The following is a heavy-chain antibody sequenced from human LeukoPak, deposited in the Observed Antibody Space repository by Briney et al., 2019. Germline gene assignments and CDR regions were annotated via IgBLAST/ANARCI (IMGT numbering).Heavy chain of an antibody. D-gene: IGHD5-24*01. J-gene: IGHJ3*02. Sequence: SETLSLTCTVSGGSISSSSYYWGWIRQPPGKGLEWIGYIYYSGSTNYNPSLKSRVTISVDTSKNQFSLKLSSVTAADTAVYYCARGDGYNAFDIWGQGTMVTVSS. CDR2: IYYSGST. CDR1: GGSISSSSYY. CDR3: ARGDGYNAFDI. V-gene: IGHV4-61*05.